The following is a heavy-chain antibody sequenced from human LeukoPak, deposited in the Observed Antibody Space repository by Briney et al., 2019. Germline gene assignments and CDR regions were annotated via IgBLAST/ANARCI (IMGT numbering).Heavy chain of an antibody. CDR2: INPNSGGT. Sequence: ASVKVSCKASGYTFTGYYMHWVRQAPGQGLEWMGWINPNSGGTNYAQKFQGRVTMTRDTSISTAYMELSRLRSDDTAVYYCARDRIAARPNRISDYWGQGTLVTVSS. CDR1: GYTFTGYY. J-gene: IGHJ4*02. D-gene: IGHD6-6*01. CDR3: ARDRIAARPNRISDY. V-gene: IGHV1-2*02.